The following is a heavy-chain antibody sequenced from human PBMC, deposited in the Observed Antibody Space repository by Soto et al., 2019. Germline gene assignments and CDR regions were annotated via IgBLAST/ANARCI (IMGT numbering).Heavy chain of an antibody. D-gene: IGHD5-12*01. CDR3: ARGTSGYDYGLFDF. Sequence: VQLVQSGGEVRKPGASVTVSCRASGYTFTKYGISWVRQAPGQGLEWMGWISADNDNTNYAQNPQGRGTKTTNPTTNTGYMPLRSLRSDDTAVYFCARGTSGYDYGLFDFWGQGTLVTVSS. CDR2: ISADNDNT. J-gene: IGHJ4*02. CDR1: GYTFTKYG. V-gene: IGHV1-18*01.